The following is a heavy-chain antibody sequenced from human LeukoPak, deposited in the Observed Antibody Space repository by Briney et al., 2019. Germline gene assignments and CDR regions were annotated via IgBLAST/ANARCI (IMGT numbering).Heavy chain of an antibody. CDR2: ISAYNGNT. V-gene: IGHV1-18*01. D-gene: IGHD6-13*01. CDR3: ASHRVRGSSSKGLDAFDI. CDR1: GYTFTSYG. Sequence: ASVKVSCKASGYTFTSYGISWVRQAPGQGLEWMGWISAYNGNTNYAQKLQGRATMTTDTSTSTAYMELRSLRSDDTAVYYCASHRVRGSSSKGLDAFDIWGQGTMVTVSS. J-gene: IGHJ3*02.